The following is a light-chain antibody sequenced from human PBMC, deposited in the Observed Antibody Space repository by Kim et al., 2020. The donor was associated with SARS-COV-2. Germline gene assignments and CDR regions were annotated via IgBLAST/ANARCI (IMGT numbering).Light chain of an antibody. J-gene: IGLJ3*02. V-gene: IGLV4-69*01. CDR3: QTWDTGIQV. CDR2: LNSDGSH. Sequence: QLVLTQSPSASASLGASVKLTCTLSSGHSSYAIAWHQQQPDQGPRYLMRLNSDGSHNKGDGIPDRFSGSSSGAERYLTISSLQSEDEADYYCQTWDTGIQVFGGGTQLTVL. CDR1: SGHSSYA.